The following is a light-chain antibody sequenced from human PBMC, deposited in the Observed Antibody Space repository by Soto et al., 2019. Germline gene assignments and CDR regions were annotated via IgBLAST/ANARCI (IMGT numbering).Light chain of an antibody. Sequence: EIGWTQSPGTLSLSPGEKATLSCRPSQSVSSSYLAWYQQKPGQAPELLIYGASSRATGIPDRFSGSGSGTDFTLTISRLEPEDFAVYYCQQYGSSPFAFGQGTRLEIK. CDR3: QQYGSSPFA. V-gene: IGKV3-20*01. J-gene: IGKJ5*01. CDR1: QSVSSSY. CDR2: GAS.